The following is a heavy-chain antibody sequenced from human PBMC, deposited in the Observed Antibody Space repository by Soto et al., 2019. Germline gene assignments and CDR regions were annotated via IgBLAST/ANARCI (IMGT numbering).Heavy chain of an antibody. D-gene: IGHD4-4*01. CDR2: ISGSGGST. V-gene: IGHV3-23*01. CDR3: AKGGALDYSNYYYYGMDV. J-gene: IGHJ6*02. CDR1: GFTFSSYA. Sequence: GGSLRLSCAASGFTFSSYAMSWVRQAPGKGLEWVSAISGSGGSTYYADSVKGRFTISRDNSKNTLYLQMNSLRAEDTAVYYCAKGGALDYSNYYYYGMDVWGQGTTGTVSS.